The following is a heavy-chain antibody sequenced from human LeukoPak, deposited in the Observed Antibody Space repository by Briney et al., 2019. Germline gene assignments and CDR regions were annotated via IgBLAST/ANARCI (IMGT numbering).Heavy chain of an antibody. J-gene: IGHJ4*02. V-gene: IGHV1-46*01. D-gene: IGHD5-24*01. CDR1: GYTFTSYY. CDR2: INPSGGST. Sequence: ASVKVSCKASGYTFTSYYMHWVRQAPGQGLEWMGIINPSGGSTSYAQTFQGRVNMTRDMSTNTVYMELSSLRSEDTAVYYCATRRDGYNSLGYWGQGTLVTVSS. CDR3: ATRRDGYNSLGY.